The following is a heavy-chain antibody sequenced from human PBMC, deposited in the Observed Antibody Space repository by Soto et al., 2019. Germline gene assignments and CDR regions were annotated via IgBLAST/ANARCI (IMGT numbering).Heavy chain of an antibody. CDR3: AGDGGMYFGVIGY. V-gene: IGHV1-69*01. Sequence: QVQLVQSGAEVKKPGSSVKVSCKASGGTFSSYSINWVRQAPGQGLEWMGEIIPIFGTANYAQKFQGRVTITADESTSTAYMERSSLRSEDTAVYYCAGDGGMYFGVIGYWGQGSLVTVSS. D-gene: IGHD3-10*01. CDR1: GGTFSSYS. CDR2: IIPIFGTA. J-gene: IGHJ4*02.